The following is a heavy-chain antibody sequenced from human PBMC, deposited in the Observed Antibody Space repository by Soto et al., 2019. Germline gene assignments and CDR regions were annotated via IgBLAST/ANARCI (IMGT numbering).Heavy chain of an antibody. CDR2: IYSGGAT. CDR3: ARGHCSGGGCYSGWSMDV. D-gene: IGHD2-15*01. Sequence: PGGSLRLSCAASGFTVSTNYMTWVRQAPGKGLEWVSIIYSGGATYYADSLKGRFTISRDSSENTVYLHMNSLRAEDTAVYYCARGHCSGGGCYSGWSMDVWGQGTTVTVSS. CDR1: GFTVSTNY. J-gene: IGHJ6*02. V-gene: IGHV3-53*01.